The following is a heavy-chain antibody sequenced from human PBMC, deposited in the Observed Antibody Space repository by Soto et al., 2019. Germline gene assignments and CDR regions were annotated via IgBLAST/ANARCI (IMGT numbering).Heavy chain of an antibody. CDR2: IWYDGSNK. CDR1: GFTFSSYG. D-gene: IGHD2-15*01. Sequence: GGSLRLSCAASGFTFSSYGMHWVRQAPGKGLEWVAVIWYDGSNKYYADSVKGRFTISRDNSKNTLYLQMNSLRAEDTAVYYCARAGDCSGGSCYSASRYYYYYYGMDVWGQGTTVTVSS. V-gene: IGHV3-33*01. CDR3: ARAGDCSGGSCYSASRYYYYYYGMDV. J-gene: IGHJ6*02.